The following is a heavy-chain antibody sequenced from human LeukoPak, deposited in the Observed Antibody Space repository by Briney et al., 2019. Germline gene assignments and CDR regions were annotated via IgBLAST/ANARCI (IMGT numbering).Heavy chain of an antibody. CDR3: ARNTAVTGDDY. CDR1: GYSISSGYY. V-gene: IGHV4-38-2*02. J-gene: IGHJ4*02. D-gene: IGHD6-19*01. Sequence: SETLSLTCNVSGYSISSGYYWGWIRQPPGKGLEWIGNIYHSGSTNYNPSLKSRVIISVDTSKNQFSLKLNSVTAADTAVYYCARNTAVTGDDYWGQGTQVTVSS. CDR2: IYHSGST.